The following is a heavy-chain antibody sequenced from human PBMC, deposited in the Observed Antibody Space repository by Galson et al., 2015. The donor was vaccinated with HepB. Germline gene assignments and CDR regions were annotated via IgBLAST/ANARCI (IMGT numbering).Heavy chain of an antibody. CDR2: ISGNSGSI. D-gene: IGHD4-17*01. CDR1: GFTFSRYS. J-gene: IGHJ4*02. CDR3: TKGGMTTVTHFDY. Sequence: SMRLSCAASGFTFSRYSMHWVRQAPGKGLEWVSGISGNSGSIGYADSVRGRFSISRDNAKNSLYLQMNSLRVEDTALYYCTKGGMTTVTHFDYWGQGTLVTVSS. V-gene: IGHV3-9*01.